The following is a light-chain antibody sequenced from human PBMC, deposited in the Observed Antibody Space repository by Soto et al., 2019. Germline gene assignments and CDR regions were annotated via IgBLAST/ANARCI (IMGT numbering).Light chain of an antibody. CDR2: DAS. V-gene: IGKV3-11*01. CDR1: QSIGSY. CDR3: QRYNSWPLT. J-gene: IGKJ4*01. Sequence: EIVLTQSPATLSLSLGERATLSCRASQSIGSYLAWYQHKLGQPPRLLIYDASNRATGIPVRFSGSGSGTDFTLTISSLEPEDFAVYYWQRYNSWPLTFGGGTKVDIK.